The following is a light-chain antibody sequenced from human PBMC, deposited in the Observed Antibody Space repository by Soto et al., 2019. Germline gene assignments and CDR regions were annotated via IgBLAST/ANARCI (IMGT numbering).Light chain of an antibody. CDR1: SSDIGRYNY. V-gene: IGLV2-14*01. J-gene: IGLJ1*01. CDR2: EVS. Sequence: QSALTQPASVSGSPGQSITISCTGTSSDIGRYNYVSWYQQHPGKAPKLIIYEVSNRPSGISNRFSGSKSGSTASLTISGLQAEDEAHYYCNSYTSSTTLYVFGTGTKLTVL. CDR3: NSYTSSTTLYV.